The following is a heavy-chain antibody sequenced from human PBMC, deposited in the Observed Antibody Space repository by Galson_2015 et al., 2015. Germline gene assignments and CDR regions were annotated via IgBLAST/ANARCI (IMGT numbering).Heavy chain of an antibody. D-gene: IGHD2-2*01. J-gene: IGHJ6*02. V-gene: IGHV1-8*01. CDR1: GYTFTSYD. CDR2: MNPNSGNT. Sequence: SVKVSCKASGYTFTSYDINWVRQAAGQGLEWMGWMNPNSGNTGYAQKFQGRVTMTRNTSISTAYMELRSLRSEDTAVYYCASELGYCSSTSCSKYYYYGMDVWGQGTTVTVSS. CDR3: ASELGYCSSTSCSKYYYYGMDV.